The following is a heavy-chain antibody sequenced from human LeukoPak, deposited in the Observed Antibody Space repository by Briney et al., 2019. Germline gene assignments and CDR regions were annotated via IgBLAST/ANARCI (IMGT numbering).Heavy chain of an antibody. D-gene: IGHD2-8*02. CDR3: ARDPGRTHVRFDP. Sequence: PSETLSLTCTVSGYSISSGYYWGWIRQPPGKGLEWIGSIYHSGSTYYNPSLKSRVTISVDTSKNQFSLKLSSVTAADTAVYYCARDPGRTHVRFDPWGQGTLVTVSS. CDR1: GYSISSGYY. J-gene: IGHJ5*02. V-gene: IGHV4-38-2*02. CDR2: IYHSGST.